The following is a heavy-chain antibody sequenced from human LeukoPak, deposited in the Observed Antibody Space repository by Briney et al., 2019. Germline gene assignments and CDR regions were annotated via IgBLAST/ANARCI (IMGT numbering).Heavy chain of an antibody. CDR2: IYHGGNT. V-gene: IGHV4-39*07. CDR1: GGPIISTNYY. J-gene: IGHJ4*02. D-gene: IGHD4-23*01. Sequence: SETLSLTCAVSGGPIISTNYYWGWIRQPPGKGLEWIGVIYHGGNTYFSPALKSRVTTSIDTSKSQFSLTLTSVTAADTAVYYCARSRTTVVFDYWGQGTLVTVSS. CDR3: ARSRTTVVFDY.